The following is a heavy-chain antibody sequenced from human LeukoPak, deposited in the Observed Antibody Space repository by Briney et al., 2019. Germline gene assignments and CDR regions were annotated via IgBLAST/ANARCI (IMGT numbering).Heavy chain of an antibody. CDR2: MKSQDDRGTT. CDR1: GLTVSDVW. D-gene: IGHD1-26*01. CDR3: TTGARGGSTYY. V-gene: IGHV3-15*01. J-gene: IGHJ4*02. Sequence: PGGSLRLSCTASGLTVSDVWMGWVRQAPGKGLEWVGRMKSQDDRGTTDYAAPVEGRFTISRDVSKNTVYLHMDSLKIEDTGVYYCTTGARGGSTYYWGQGTLATVSS.